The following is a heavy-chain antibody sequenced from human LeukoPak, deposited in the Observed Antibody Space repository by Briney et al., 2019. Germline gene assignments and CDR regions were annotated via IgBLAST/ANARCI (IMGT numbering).Heavy chain of an antibody. Sequence: GASVKVSCKASGYTFTGSYMHWVRQAPGQGLEWVGWISPTTGGTNYAQKFQGRVTMTRDTSISTAYMELSRLRSDDTAVYYCVRDDVSPWGQGTLVTVSS. CDR2: ISPTTGGT. J-gene: IGHJ5*02. CDR3: VRDDVSP. CDR1: GYTFTGSY. V-gene: IGHV1-2*02.